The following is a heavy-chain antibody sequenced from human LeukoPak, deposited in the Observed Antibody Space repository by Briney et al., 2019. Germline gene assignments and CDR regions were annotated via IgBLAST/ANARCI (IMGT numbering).Heavy chain of an antibody. Sequence: SETLSLTCTVSGYSISSGYYWGWIRQPPGKGLEWIGSIYHSGSTYYNPSLKSRVTISVDTSKNQFSLKLSSVTAADTAVYYCARRGDLYGGNPGKNYYYYGMDVWGQGTTVTVSS. D-gene: IGHD4-23*01. CDR1: GYSISSGYY. CDR2: IYHSGST. V-gene: IGHV4-38-2*02. J-gene: IGHJ6*02. CDR3: ARRGDLYGGNPGKNYYYYGMDV.